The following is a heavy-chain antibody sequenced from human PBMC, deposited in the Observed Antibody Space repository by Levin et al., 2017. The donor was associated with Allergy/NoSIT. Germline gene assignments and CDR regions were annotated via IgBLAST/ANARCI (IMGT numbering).Heavy chain of an antibody. CDR1: GFTFDDYT. CDR3: SKVSTFGYTSLYNFDF. J-gene: IGHJ4*01. Sequence: GGSLRLSCAASGFTFDDYTMHWVRQAPGKGLEWVSSITWNSGSIVYADSVKGRFTISRDNANNSLYLQLNSLTTEDTALYYCSKVSTFGYTSLYNFDFWGQGTLVTVSS. V-gene: IGHV3-9*01. D-gene: IGHD3-16*02. CDR2: ITWNSGSI.